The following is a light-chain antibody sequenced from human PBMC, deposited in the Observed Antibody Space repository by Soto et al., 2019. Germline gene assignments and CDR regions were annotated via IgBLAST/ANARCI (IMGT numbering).Light chain of an antibody. V-gene: IGLV2-14*01. CDR1: SSDVGGYNY. Sequence: QSVLTQPASVSGSPGQSITISCTGTSSDVGGYNYVSWFQHHPGKAPKLLIHEVSYRPSGVSNRFSGSKSGDTASLTISGLQAEDEADYYCSSFTHTIPRYAFGTGTKVTVL. CDR3: SSFTHTIPRYA. CDR2: EVS. J-gene: IGLJ1*01.